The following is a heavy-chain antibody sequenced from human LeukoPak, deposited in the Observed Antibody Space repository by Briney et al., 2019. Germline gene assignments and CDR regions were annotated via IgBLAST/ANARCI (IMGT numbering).Heavy chain of an antibody. D-gene: IGHD3-9*01. CDR3: ARAYYDILTGPDAFDI. CDR2: INPNSGGT. V-gene: IGHV1-2*02. J-gene: IGHJ3*02. CDR1: GYTFTGYY. Sequence: GASVKVSCKASGYTFTGYYMHWVRQAPGQGLEWMGWINPNSGGTNYAQKFQGRVTMTRDTSISTAYMELSRLRSDDTAVYYCARAYYDILTGPDAFDIWGQGTMVTVSS.